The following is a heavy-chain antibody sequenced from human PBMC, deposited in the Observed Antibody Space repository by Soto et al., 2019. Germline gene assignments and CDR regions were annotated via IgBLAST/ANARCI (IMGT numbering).Heavy chain of an antibody. CDR1: GFTFDDYA. J-gene: IGHJ4*02. Sequence: EVQLVESGGGLVQPGRSLRLSCAASGFTFDDYAMHWVRQAPGKGLEWVSGISWNSGSIGYADSVKGRFTISRDNAKNSLYLQMNSLRAEDTALYYCAKDTSVDYDFWSGYPDYWGQGTLVTVSS. V-gene: IGHV3-9*01. D-gene: IGHD3-3*01. CDR3: AKDTSVDYDFWSGYPDY. CDR2: ISWNSGSI.